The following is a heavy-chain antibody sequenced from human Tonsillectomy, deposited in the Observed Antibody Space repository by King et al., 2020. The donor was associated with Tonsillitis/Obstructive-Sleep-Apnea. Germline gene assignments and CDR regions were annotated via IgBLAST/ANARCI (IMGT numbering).Heavy chain of an antibody. CDR1: GFTFSNYV. CDR2: TSYDGSQT. V-gene: IGHV3-30*04. CDR3: ARVNGASWHSSKIDY. Sequence: VQLVESGGGVVQPGRSLRLSCAASGFTFSNYVFHWVRQAPGKGLEWVAFTSYDGSQTYFADSVKGRLTISRDNSKNTLYLQVSTLRADDTAVYYCARVNGASWHSSKIDYWGQGTLVTVSS. J-gene: IGHJ4*02. D-gene: IGHD6-13*01.